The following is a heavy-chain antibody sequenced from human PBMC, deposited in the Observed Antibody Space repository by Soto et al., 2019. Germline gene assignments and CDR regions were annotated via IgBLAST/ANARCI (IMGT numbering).Heavy chain of an antibody. CDR2: INAGNGNT. CDR3: ARDRFDGGGSGTPYYYMDV. J-gene: IGHJ6*03. V-gene: IGHV1-3*01. Sequence: ASVKVSCKASGYTFTSYAMHWVRQAPGQRLEWMGWINAGNGNTKYSQKFQGRVTITRDTSASTAYMELSSLRSEDTAVYYCARDRFDGGGSGTPYYYMDVWGKVNTVTVSS. D-gene: IGHD3-10*01. CDR1: GYTFTSYA.